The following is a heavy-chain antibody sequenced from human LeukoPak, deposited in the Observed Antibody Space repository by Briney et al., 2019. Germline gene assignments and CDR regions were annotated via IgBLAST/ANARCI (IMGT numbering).Heavy chain of an antibody. Sequence: SETLSLTCTVSGGSISSGGYYWSWIRQHPGKGLEWIGYIYYSGSTHYNPSLKSRLTISVDTSKNQFSLKLGSVTAADTAVYYCARGLAAAGIFDYWGQGTLVTVSS. D-gene: IGHD6-13*01. J-gene: IGHJ4*02. V-gene: IGHV4-31*03. CDR2: IYYSGST. CDR1: GGSISSGGYY. CDR3: ARGLAAAGIFDY.